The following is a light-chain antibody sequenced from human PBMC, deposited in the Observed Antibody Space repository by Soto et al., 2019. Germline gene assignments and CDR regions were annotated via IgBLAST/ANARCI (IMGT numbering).Light chain of an antibody. J-gene: IGKJ1*01. Sequence: EIVMTQSPGTLSVSPGERATLSCRASQSVSSNLAWYQQKPGQAPRLLIYGASTRATGIPARFSGSGSETEFTLTISSLQSEDFAVYYCQQFYNWPLTFGQGTKVEIK. CDR1: QSVSSN. CDR2: GAS. CDR3: QQFYNWPLT. V-gene: IGKV3-15*01.